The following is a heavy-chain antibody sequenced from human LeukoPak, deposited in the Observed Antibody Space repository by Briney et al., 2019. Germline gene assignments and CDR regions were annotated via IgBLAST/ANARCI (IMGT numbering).Heavy chain of an antibody. V-gene: IGHV3-7*01. J-gene: IGHJ5*02. D-gene: IGHD1-1*01. CDR3: ARLGLEVGGPNWFDP. Sequence: PGGSLRLSCAASGFTFSDYYMSWIRQAPGKGLEWVANIKQDGSEKYYVDSVKGRFTISRDNAKNSLYLQMNSLRVEDTAVYYCARLGLEVGGPNWFDPWGQGTLVTVSS. CDR1: GFTFSDYY. CDR2: IKQDGSEK.